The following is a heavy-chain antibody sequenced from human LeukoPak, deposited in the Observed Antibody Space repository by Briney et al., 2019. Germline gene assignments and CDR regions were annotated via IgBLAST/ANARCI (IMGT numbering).Heavy chain of an antibody. CDR1: GGSFSGYY. Sequence: PSETLSLTCAVYGGSFSGYYWSWIRQPPGKGLEWIGEINHSGSTNYNPSLKSRVTISVDTSKNQFSLKLSSVTAADTAVYYCARGKLPFRGATFDYWGQGTLSPSPQ. D-gene: IGHD3-16*01. J-gene: IGHJ4*02. CDR2: INHSGST. CDR3: ARGKLPFRGATFDY. V-gene: IGHV4-34*01.